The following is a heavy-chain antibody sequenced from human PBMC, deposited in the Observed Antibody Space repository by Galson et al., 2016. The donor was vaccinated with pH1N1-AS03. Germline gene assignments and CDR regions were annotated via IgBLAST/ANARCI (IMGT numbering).Heavy chain of an antibody. CDR1: GFTFSTYA. J-gene: IGHJ3*02. CDR2: IKNRENGRTT. V-gene: IGHV3-15*01. Sequence: SLRLSCAASGFTFSTYAMSWVRQAPGKGLEWVGLIKNRENGRTTDYAAPVKGRFTISRDDSKNTQYPQMNSLKTEDTAVYYCTTDDYGDYRGTGAGTNDAFDMWGQGTMVTCSS. CDR3: TTDDYGDYRGTGAGTNDAFDM. D-gene: IGHD4-17*01.